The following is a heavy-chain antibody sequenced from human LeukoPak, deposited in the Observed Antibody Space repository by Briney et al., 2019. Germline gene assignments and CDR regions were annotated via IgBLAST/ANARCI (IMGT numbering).Heavy chain of an antibody. D-gene: IGHD6-19*01. J-gene: IGHJ4*02. Sequence: GASVKVSCKASGYTFTGDYMHWVRQAPGQGLEWMGWINPANGDTNYAQRFQGRVTLTRATSISTAYMELDSLTSDDTAVYFCARDIGHSSGSPAFDYWGQGSLVTVSS. V-gene: IGHV1-2*02. CDR3: ARDIGHSSGSPAFDY. CDR2: INPANGDT. CDR1: GYTFTGDY.